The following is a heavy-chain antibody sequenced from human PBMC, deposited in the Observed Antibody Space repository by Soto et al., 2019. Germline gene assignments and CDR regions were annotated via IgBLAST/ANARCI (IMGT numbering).Heavy chain of an antibody. CDR3: AREGVTRNYYYYGMDV. Sequence: GGSLRLSCVVSGLTFSSAWMNWVRQAPGTGLEWVGRIKSKGGGGTTDYAAPVKGRFTISRDDSKNTLFLQMDSLKTEDAAVYYCAREGVTRNYYYYGMDVWGQGTTVTVSS. V-gene: IGHV3-15*07. D-gene: IGHD2-21*02. J-gene: IGHJ6*02. CDR2: IKSKGGGGTT. CDR1: GLTFSSAW.